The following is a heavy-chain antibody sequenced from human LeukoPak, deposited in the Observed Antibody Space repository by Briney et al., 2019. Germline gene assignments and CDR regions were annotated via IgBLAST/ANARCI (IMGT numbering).Heavy chain of an antibody. CDR2: IRYDGSNK. Sequence: GGYLRFSCAASGFTVNSNAMLWVRQVLGKGLKWVGFIRYDGSNKYYADSVKDRFTISRDKSKNTLYLQLNSLIPDDMAVYYCARGYGENYLNYWGQGTLVTVST. CDR1: GFTVNSNA. D-gene: IGHD4/OR15-4a*01. V-gene: IGHV3-30*02. CDR3: ARGYGENYLNY. J-gene: IGHJ4*02.